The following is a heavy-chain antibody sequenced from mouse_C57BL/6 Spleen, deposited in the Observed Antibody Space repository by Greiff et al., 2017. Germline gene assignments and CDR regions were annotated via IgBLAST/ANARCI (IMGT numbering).Heavy chain of an antibody. V-gene: IGHV2-5*01. CDR2: IWRGGST. J-gene: IGHJ4*01. CDR1: GFSLTSYG. CDR3: AKNGHYYGSSSYYYAMDY. Sequence: QVQLQQSGPGLVQPSQSLSITCTVSGFSLTSYGVHWVRQSPGKGLEWLGVIWRGGSTDYNAAFMSRLSITKDNSKSQVFFKMNSLQADDTAIYYCAKNGHYYGSSSYYYAMDYWGQGTSVTVSS. D-gene: IGHD1-1*01.